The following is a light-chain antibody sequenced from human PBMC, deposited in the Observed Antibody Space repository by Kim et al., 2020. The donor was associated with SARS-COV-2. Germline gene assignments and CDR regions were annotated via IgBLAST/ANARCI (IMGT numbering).Light chain of an antibody. Sequence: SPAERAAPSCRASQTVNSRYLAWYQQTPGQATRLLIYGASTRAAGIPDRFSGSGSGTDFTLTISRLEPEDFAVYYCHQYGSSPWTSGHGTKVDIK. J-gene: IGKJ1*01. CDR3: HQYGSSPWT. CDR2: GAS. V-gene: IGKV3-20*01. CDR1: QTVNSRY.